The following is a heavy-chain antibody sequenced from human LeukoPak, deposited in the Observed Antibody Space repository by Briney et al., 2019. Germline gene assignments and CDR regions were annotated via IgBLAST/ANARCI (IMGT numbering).Heavy chain of an antibody. CDR2: IYTSGST. D-gene: IGHD2-15*01. Sequence: PSETLSLTCTVSGGSISSYYWSWIRQPAGKGLEWIGRIYTSGSTNYNPSLKSRVTMSVDTSKNQFSLKLSSVTAADTAVYYCARENYCSGGSCYGYFDCWGQGTLVTVSS. V-gene: IGHV4-4*07. CDR1: GGSISSYY. J-gene: IGHJ4*02. CDR3: ARENYCSGGSCYGYFDC.